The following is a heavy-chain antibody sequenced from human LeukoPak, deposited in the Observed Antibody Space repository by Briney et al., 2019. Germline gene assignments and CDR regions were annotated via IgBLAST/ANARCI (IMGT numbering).Heavy chain of an antibody. J-gene: IGHJ3*02. CDR1: GFTFNRSA. V-gene: IGHV3-30-3*01. D-gene: IGHD2-2*02. CDR2: ISYDGSNK. CDR3: AKGPLLDQLLYPDAFDI. Sequence: PGVSLRLSCAASGFTFNRSAMHWVRQAPGKGLEWVAVISYDGSNKYHADSVKGQFTISRDNSKNTLYLQMNSLRAEDTAVYYCAKGPLLDQLLYPDAFDIWGQGTTVTVSS.